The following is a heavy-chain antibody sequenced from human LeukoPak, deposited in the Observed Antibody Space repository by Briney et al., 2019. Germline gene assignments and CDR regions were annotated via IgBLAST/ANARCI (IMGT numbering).Heavy chain of an antibody. CDR1: GVSISSYY. V-gene: IGHV4-59*01. J-gene: IGHJ4*02. CDR2: FYHSGSP. D-gene: IGHD3-22*01. CDR3: ARGAYYNDSSGYRSFDC. Sequence: AETLSLTCTVSGVSISSYYWSWIRQPPGKGLEGIGNFYHSGSPKYNPSLESRDTISVDTSKIQFSLKLSSVTAADTAAYYCARGAYYNDSSGYRSFDCWGQGTLVTVSS.